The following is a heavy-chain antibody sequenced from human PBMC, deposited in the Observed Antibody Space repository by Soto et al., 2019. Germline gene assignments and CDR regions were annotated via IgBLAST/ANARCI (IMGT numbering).Heavy chain of an antibody. D-gene: IGHD2-15*01. Sequence: QGQLQESGPGLVKPSGTLSLTCGVSTDSLSRAFWLSWVRQPPGMGLEWIGEIYYGVTTNYNPFRTCRFSISEDKSLPQFSLKLSSVTAVDTAVYYCAAKRFHCSGSNCSVAFEKCGPMTMVTVSS. V-gene: IGHV4-4*02. CDR1: TDSLSRAFW. CDR3: AAKRFHCSGSNCSVAFEK. CDR2: IYYGVTT. J-gene: IGHJ3*02.